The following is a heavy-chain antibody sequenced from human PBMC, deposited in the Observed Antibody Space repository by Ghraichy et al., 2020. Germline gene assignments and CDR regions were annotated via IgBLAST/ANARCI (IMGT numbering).Heavy chain of an antibody. CDR1: GYTFTGYY. Sequence: ASVKVSCKASGYTFTGYYMHWVRQAPGQGLEWMGWINPNSGGTNYAQKFQGRVTMTRDTSISTAYMELSRLRSDDTAVYYCARDTYDILTGYYAKNNWFDPWGQGTLVTVSS. J-gene: IGHJ5*02. D-gene: IGHD3-9*01. V-gene: IGHV1-2*02. CDR2: INPNSGGT. CDR3: ARDTYDILTGYYAKNNWFDP.